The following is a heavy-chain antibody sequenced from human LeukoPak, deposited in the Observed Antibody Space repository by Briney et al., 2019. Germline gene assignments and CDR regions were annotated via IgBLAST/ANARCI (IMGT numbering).Heavy chain of an antibody. CDR2: INHSGST. J-gene: IGHJ6*03. D-gene: IGHD2-21*02. Sequence: KASETLSLTCAVYGVSFSGYYWSWIRQPPGKGLEWIGEINHSGSTNYNPSLKSRVTISVGTSKNQFSLKLRSVTAADTAVYYCARINCGGDCRGYYYKYYMDVWGKGTTVTISS. CDR3: ARINCGGDCRGYYYKYYMDV. V-gene: IGHV4-34*01. CDR1: GVSFSGYY.